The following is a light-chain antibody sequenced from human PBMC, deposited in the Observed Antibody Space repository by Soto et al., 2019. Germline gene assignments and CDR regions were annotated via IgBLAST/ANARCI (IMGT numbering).Light chain of an antibody. CDR2: NNN. CDR1: SSNIGTNA. V-gene: IGLV1-44*01. J-gene: IGLJ1*01. CDR3: AAWDDSLNGYV. Sequence: QSVLTQPPSASGTPGQRVTISCSGGSSNIGTNAVNWYQQLPGTAPKLLIYNNNQRPSGVPDRFSGSKSGTSASLATSGLQSEDEADYYCAAWDDSLNGYVFGTGTKVTV.